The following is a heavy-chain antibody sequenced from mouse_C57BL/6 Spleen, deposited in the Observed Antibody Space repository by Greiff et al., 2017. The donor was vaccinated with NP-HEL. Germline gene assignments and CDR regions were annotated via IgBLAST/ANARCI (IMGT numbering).Heavy chain of an antibody. Sequence: VQLQQSGAELAKPGASVKLSCKASGYTFTSYWMHWVKQRPGQGLEWIGYINPSTGYTKYNQKFKDKATLTADKTSSTAYMQLSSQTSEDSAGDYRARGATYLADYWGRGTSVTVSS. CDR1: GYTFTSYW. CDR3: ARGATYLADY. CDR2: INPSTGYT. J-gene: IGHJ4*01. D-gene: IGHD5-1*01. V-gene: IGHV1-7*01.